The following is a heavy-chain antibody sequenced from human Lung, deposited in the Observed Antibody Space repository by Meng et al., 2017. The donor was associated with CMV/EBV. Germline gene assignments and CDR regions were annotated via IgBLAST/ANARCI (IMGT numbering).Heavy chain of an antibody. V-gene: IGHV4-39*07. CDR1: GGSRGRSGFH. CDR2: FYQGGTT. J-gene: IGHJ5*02. CDR3: ARVDRQWFDP. Sequence: IDAGGSRGRSGFHWGWIRQPPGKGLEWIGNFYQGGTTSFHPSLKGRVSISLDMSKNQFSLNLNSVTAADTAVYYCARVDRQWFDPWGQGTLVTVSS.